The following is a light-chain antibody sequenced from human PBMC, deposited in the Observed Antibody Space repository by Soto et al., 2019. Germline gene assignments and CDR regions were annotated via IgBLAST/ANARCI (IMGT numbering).Light chain of an antibody. Sequence: EIVLTQSPGTLSLSPGERVTLSCRASQSVSSSYLAWYQQRPGQAPRLLILGASTRATGIPDRFSGSGSGTNFTLPISRLQPEDFAAYYCRHYDISPLFGGGTKVDIK. CDR2: GAS. CDR1: QSVSSSY. V-gene: IGKV3-20*01. J-gene: IGKJ4*01. CDR3: RHYDISPL.